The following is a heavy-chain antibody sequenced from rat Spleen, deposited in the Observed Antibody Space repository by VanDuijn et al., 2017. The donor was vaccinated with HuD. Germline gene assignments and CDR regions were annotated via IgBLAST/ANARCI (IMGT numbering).Heavy chain of an antibody. V-gene: IGHV2-41*01. Sequence: QVQLKESGPGLVQPSQTLFLTCTVAGFSLTSYNVHWVRQPPGKGLEWMGVIWNTGGTRYNSVFKSRLSISKDTSKSQVFLKMNSLQTEDTATYYCARDKGSLYVMDAWGQGASVTVSS. CDR1: GFSLTSYN. J-gene: IGHJ4*01. CDR3: ARDKGSLYVMDA. CDR2: IWNTGGT. D-gene: IGHD5-1*01.